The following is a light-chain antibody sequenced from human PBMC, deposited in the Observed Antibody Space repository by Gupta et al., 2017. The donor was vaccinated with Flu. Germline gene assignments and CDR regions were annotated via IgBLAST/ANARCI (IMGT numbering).Light chain of an antibody. V-gene: IGKV3-20*01. Sequence: EIVMTQSPGTLSLSPGERVTLSCRASQSVRNNYLTWYQQKPGQSPRLLIYGASSRATGIPDRFSGSGSGTDFTLTITILEPEDFAVYYCQQYDTSPRTFGQGSKVEIK. CDR1: QSVRNNY. CDR2: GAS. J-gene: IGKJ1*01. CDR3: QQYDTSPRT.